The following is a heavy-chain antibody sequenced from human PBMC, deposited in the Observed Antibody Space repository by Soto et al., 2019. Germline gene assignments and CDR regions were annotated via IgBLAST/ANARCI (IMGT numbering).Heavy chain of an antibody. CDR1: GGSISSGGYY. D-gene: IGHD6-19*01. Sequence: QVELQESGPGLVKPSQTLSLTCTVSGGSISSGGYYWSWVRQHPGKGLEWIGYIYDSGSTYYNPSLNSRVTISIDTSKNQFSLTLPSVTAADTAVDYCASQAAGWYPDYWGQGTLVTVSS. CDR3: ASQAAGWYPDY. V-gene: IGHV4-31*03. CDR2: IYDSGST. J-gene: IGHJ4*02.